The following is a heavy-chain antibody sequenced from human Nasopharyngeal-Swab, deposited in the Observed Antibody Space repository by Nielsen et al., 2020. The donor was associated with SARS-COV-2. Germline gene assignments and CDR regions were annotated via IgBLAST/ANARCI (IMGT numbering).Heavy chain of an antibody. D-gene: IGHD3-9*01. CDR2: INPNRGGT. CDR1: GYTFTGYY. V-gene: IGHV1-2*06. CDR3: AREYIFERFDP. J-gene: IGHJ5*02. Sequence: ASVKVSCKAPGYTFTGYYMNWVRQAPGQGLEWMGRINPNRGGTNYAQKFQGRVTMTRDTSIGTAYMELSRLRSDDTAVYYCAREYIFERFDPWGLGTLVTVSS.